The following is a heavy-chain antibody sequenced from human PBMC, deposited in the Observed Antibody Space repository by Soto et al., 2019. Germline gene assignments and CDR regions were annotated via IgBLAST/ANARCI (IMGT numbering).Heavy chain of an antibody. Sequence: GGSLRLSCAASGFTFDDYAMHWVRQAPGKGLEWVSGISWNSGSIGYADSVKGRFTISRDNAKNSLYLQMNSLRAEDTALYYCAKDKLAGIAVAGHYGMDVWGQGTTVTVSS. V-gene: IGHV3-9*01. J-gene: IGHJ6*02. CDR3: AKDKLAGIAVAGHYGMDV. D-gene: IGHD6-19*01. CDR1: GFTFDDYA. CDR2: ISWNSGSI.